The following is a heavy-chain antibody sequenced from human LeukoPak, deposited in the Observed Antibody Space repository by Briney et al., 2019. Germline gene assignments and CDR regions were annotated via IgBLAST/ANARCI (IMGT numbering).Heavy chain of an antibody. Sequence: GASVKVSCKTSGYTFADYFIHWVRQAPGQGLEWMGRINANSGVTEYQQKFQGRVTMTRDTSVSTAYVEVNWLISDDTAIYYCARDVSSTPNWEFDYWAREPWSPSPQ. V-gene: IGHV1-2*06. CDR1: GYTFADYF. CDR3: ARDVSSTPNWEFDY. D-gene: IGHD1-26*01. CDR2: INANSGVT. J-gene: IGHJ4*02.